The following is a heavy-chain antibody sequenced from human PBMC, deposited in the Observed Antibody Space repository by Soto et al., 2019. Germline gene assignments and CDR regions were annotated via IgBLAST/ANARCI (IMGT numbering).Heavy chain of an antibody. CDR3: ATAMITFGGVIVSFDY. CDR2: FDPEDGET. J-gene: IGHJ4*02. D-gene: IGHD3-16*02. V-gene: IGHV1-24*01. CDR1: GYTLTELS. Sequence: ASVKVSCKVSGYTLTELSMHWVRQAPGKGLEWMGGFDPEDGETIYAQKFQGRVTMTEDTSTDTAYMELSSLRSEDTAVYYCATAMITFGGVIVSFDYWGQGTLVTVSS.